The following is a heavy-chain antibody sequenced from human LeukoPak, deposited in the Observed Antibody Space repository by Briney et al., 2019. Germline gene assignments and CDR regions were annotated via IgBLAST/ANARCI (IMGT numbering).Heavy chain of an antibody. CDR1: GFTFDDYA. CDR2: ISWNSGSI. CDR3: ARGSVVDIVATIVRRAGNKHAFDY. J-gene: IGHJ4*02. Sequence: PGGSLRLSCAASGFTFDDYAMHWVRQAPGKGLEWVSGISWNSGSIGYADSVKGRFTISRDNAKNSLYLQMNSLRAEDTASYYCARGSVVDIVATIVRRAGNKHAFDYWGQGTLVTVSS. V-gene: IGHV3-9*01. D-gene: IGHD5-12*01.